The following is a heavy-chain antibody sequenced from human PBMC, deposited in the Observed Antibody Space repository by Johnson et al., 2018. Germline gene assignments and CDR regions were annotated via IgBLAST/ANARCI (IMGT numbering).Heavy chain of an antibody. V-gene: IGHV4-34*01. D-gene: IGHD3-10*01. CDR3: ASVHYHDAFDI. J-gene: IGHJ3*02. Sequence: QVQLQQWGGGLLKPSETLSLTCAVYGGSFRGYYWSWIRQPPGKGLEWIGEITHSGSTNYNTSLKSRVTISVDTSKNQFSLKGSSVTAADTAVYYCASVHYHDAFDIWGRGTMVTVSS. CDR2: ITHSGST. CDR1: GGSFRGYY.